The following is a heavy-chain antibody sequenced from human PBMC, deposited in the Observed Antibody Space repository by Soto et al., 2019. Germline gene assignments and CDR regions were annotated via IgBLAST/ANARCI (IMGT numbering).Heavy chain of an antibody. J-gene: IGHJ6*02. Sequence: PSETLSLTCTVPGGSISSSSYYWGWIRQPPGKGLEWIGSVYYSGSTYYNPSLKSRVTISVDTSKNQFSLKLSSVTAADTAVYYCAIGTTYCYYCMDVWGQGTMVTVSS. CDR2: VYYSGST. CDR1: GGSISSSSYY. CDR3: AIGTTYCYYCMDV. V-gene: IGHV4-39*01. D-gene: IGHD4-4*01.